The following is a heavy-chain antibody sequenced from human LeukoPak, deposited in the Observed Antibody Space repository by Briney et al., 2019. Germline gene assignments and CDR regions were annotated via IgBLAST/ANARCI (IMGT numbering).Heavy chain of an antibody. Sequence: PGGSLRLSCAASGFTFSSYWMHWVRQAPGKGLVWVSRINSDGGSTSYADSVKGRFTISRDNAKNTLYLQMNSLRAEDTAVYYCARDRNYYDSSGYFRHWGQGTLVTVSS. CDR1: GFTFSSYW. V-gene: IGHV3-74*01. J-gene: IGHJ4*02. CDR3: ARDRNYYDSSGYFRH. CDR2: INSDGGST. D-gene: IGHD3-22*01.